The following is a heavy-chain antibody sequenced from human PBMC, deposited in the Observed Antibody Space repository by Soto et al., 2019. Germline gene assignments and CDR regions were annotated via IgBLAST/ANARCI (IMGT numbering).Heavy chain of an antibody. D-gene: IGHD2-21*02. CDR2: IYPPDSET. J-gene: IGHJ6*02. Sequence: GESLKISCKGSEDRFSSYWIAWVRQLPGKGLEWMGIIYPPDSETKYSPSFEGQVTIPVDKSINTAYLQWSGLKASDTAIYYCARLGYGGYFGSYYYYGMDVWGQGTTVTVYS. V-gene: IGHV5-51*01. CDR3: ARLGYGGYFGSYYYYGMDV. CDR1: EDRFSSYW.